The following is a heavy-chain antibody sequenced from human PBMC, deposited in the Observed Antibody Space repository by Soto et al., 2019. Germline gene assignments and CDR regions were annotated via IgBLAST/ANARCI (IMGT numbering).Heavy chain of an antibody. CDR3: ARRYWGGDCYIDY. J-gene: IGHJ4*02. D-gene: IGHD2-21*02. CDR2: IYYSGST. CDR1: GGSISSSSYY. Sequence: PSETLSLTCTVSGGSISSSSYYWSWIRQPPGKGLEWIGYIYYSGSTNYNPSLKSRVTISVDTSKNQFSLKLSSVTAADTAVYYCARRYWGGDCYIDYWGQGTLVTVSS. V-gene: IGHV4-61*05.